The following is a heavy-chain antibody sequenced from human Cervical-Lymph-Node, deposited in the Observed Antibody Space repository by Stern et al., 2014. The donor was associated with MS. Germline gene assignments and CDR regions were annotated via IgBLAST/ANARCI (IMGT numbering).Heavy chain of an antibody. Sequence: QVTLKESGPALVKPTQTLTLTCTFSGFSLSTSGMCVSWIRQPPGKALEWLALIDWDDDKYYSSSLKTRLTISKDTSKNQVVLTMTNMDPVDTATYYCARSLDLRYYFDYWGQGTLVTVSS. CDR1: GFSLSTSGMC. CDR2: IDWDDDK. CDR3: ARSLDLRYYFDY. D-gene: IGHD5-12*01. J-gene: IGHJ4*02. V-gene: IGHV2-70*01.